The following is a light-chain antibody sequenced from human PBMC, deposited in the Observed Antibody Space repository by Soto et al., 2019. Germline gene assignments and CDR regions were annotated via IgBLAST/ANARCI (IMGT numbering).Light chain of an antibody. J-gene: IGLJ2*01. CDR3: CSYSGSDSVL. V-gene: IGLV2-11*01. Sequence: QSALTQTRSVSGSPGESVTISCSGTSSDVGSYNYVSWYQQYPGKAPKVMIYDVSERPSEVPVRFSGSKSGNTASLTISGLQAEDEAEYFCCSYSGSDSVLFGGGTKVTVL. CDR2: DVS. CDR1: SSDVGSYNY.